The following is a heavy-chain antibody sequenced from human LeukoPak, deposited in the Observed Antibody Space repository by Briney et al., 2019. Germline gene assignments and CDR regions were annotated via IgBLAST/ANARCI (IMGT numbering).Heavy chain of an antibody. D-gene: IGHD3-10*01. Sequence: SETLSLTCTVSGGSISSGDYYWSWIRQPPGRGLEWIGYIYYSGSTYYNPSLKSRVTISVDTSKNQFSLKLSSVTAADTAVYYCARDRAPMVRGVIHHAFDIWGQGTMVTVSS. CDR1: GGSISSGDYY. CDR3: ARDRAPMVRGVIHHAFDI. CDR2: IYYSGST. V-gene: IGHV4-30-4*01. J-gene: IGHJ3*02.